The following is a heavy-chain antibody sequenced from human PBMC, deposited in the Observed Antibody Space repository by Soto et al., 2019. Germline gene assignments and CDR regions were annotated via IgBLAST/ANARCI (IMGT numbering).Heavy chain of an antibody. J-gene: IGHJ4*02. Sequence: SVKVSCKASGYTFTSYGISWVRQAPGQGLEWMGGIIPIFGTANYAQKFQGRVTITADESTSTAYMELSSLRSEDTAVYYCAIVAGTPFVGFDYWGQGTLVTVSS. V-gene: IGHV1-69*13. D-gene: IGHD6-19*01. CDR1: GYTFTSYG. CDR3: AIVAGTPFVGFDY. CDR2: IIPIFGTA.